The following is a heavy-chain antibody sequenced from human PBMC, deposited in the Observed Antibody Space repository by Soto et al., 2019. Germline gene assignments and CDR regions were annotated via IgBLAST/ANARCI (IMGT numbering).Heavy chain of an antibody. CDR2: IWYDGSNK. CDR3: ARDGLFYGSAIDY. CDR1: GFTFSSYG. J-gene: IGHJ4*02. V-gene: IGHV3-33*01. Sequence: QVQLVESGGGVVQPGRSLRLSCAASGFTFSSYGMHWVRQAPGKGLEWVAVIWYDGSNKYYADSVKGRFTISRDNSKNTLYLQMNSLRAEDTAVYYCARDGLFYGSAIDYWGQGTLVTVSS. D-gene: IGHD3-10*01.